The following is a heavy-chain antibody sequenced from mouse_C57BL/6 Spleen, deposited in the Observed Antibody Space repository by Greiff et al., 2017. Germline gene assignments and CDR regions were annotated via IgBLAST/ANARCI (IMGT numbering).Heavy chain of an antibody. D-gene: IGHD2-4*01. CDR2: INPNNGGT. CDR3: AREGSYDYAWYFDV. V-gene: IGHV1-26*01. Sequence: EVQLQQSGPELVKPGASVKISCKASGYTFTDYYMNWVKQSHGKSLEWIGDINPNNGGTSYNQKFKGKDTLTVDKSSSTAYMELRSLTSEDSAVYYCAREGSYDYAWYFDVWGTGTTVTVSS. CDR1: GYTFTDYY. J-gene: IGHJ1*03.